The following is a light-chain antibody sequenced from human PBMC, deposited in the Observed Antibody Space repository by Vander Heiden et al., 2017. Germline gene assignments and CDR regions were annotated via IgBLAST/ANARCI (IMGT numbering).Light chain of an antibody. CDR2: DAS. CDR3: QQYDNLSYT. J-gene: IGKJ2*01. V-gene: IGKV1-33*01. CDR1: QDISNY. Sequence: PSSLSPSVGDRVTITCQASQDISNYLNWYQQKPGKAPKLLIYDASNLETGVPSRFSGSGSGTDFTFTISSLQPEDIATYYCQQYDNLSYTFGQGTKLEIK.